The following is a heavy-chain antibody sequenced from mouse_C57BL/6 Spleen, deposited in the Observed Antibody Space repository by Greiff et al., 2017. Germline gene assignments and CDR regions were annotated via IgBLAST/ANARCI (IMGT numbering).Heavy chain of an antibody. V-gene: IGHV1-22*01. Sequence: EVQLVESGPELVKPGASVKMSCKASGYTFTDYNMHWVKQSHGKSLEWIGYINPNNGGTSYNQKFKGKATLTVNKSSSTAYMELRSLTSEDSAVYYCARGDDGPYYYAMDYWGQGTSVTVSS. D-gene: IGHD2-3*01. CDR3: ARGDDGPYYYAMDY. J-gene: IGHJ4*01. CDR2: INPNNGGT. CDR1: GYTFTDYN.